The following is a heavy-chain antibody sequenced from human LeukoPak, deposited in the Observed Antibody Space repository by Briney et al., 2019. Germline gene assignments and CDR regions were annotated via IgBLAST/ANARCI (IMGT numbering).Heavy chain of an antibody. CDR1: GYTFTSYG. V-gene: IGHV1-18*01. J-gene: IGHJ6*03. Sequence: GASVKVSCKASGYTFTSYGISWVRQAPGQGLEWMGWISAYNGNTNYAQKLQGRVTVTTDTSTSTAYMELRSLRSDDTAVYYCARVRAGYCSGGSCYYYYYMDVWGKGTTVTVSS. D-gene: IGHD2-15*01. CDR2: ISAYNGNT. CDR3: ARVRAGYCSGGSCYYYYYMDV.